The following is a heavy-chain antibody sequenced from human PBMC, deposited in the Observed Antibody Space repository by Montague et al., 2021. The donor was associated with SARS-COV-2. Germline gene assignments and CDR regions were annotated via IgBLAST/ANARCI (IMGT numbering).Heavy chain of an antibody. J-gene: IGHJ5*02. CDR1: GFTFSNYE. CDR3: ARGYDSSGYWDL. Sequence: SRRLSCAASGFTFSNYEMNWVRQAPGKGLEWISDITSGSTIFDAGSVRGRFTISRDNATKSLYLQMDSLRVEDTAGYYCARGYDSSGYWDLWGRGTLVTVSS. V-gene: IGHV3-48*03. D-gene: IGHD3-22*01. CDR2: ITSGSTI.